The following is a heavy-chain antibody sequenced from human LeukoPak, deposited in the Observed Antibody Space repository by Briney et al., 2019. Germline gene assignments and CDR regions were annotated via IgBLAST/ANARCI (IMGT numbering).Heavy chain of an antibody. V-gene: IGHV4-34*01. CDR2: INHSGST. Sequence: SETLSLTCAVYGGSFSGYYWSWIRQPPGKGLEWIGEINHSGSTNFHPSLKGRVTISVDTSKNQFSLKLSSVTAADTAVYYCARGALYGSGSYYSKYFQHWGQGTLVTVSS. CDR1: GGSFSGYY. CDR3: ARGALYGSGSYYSKYFQH. J-gene: IGHJ1*01. D-gene: IGHD3-10*01.